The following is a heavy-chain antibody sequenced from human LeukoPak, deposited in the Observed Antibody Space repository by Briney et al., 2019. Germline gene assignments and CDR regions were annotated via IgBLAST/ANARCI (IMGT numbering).Heavy chain of an antibody. CDR1: GGSFSGYY. D-gene: IGHD6-13*01. J-gene: IGHJ5*02. CDR2: IYYSGST. V-gene: IGHV4-59*01. Sequence: SETLSLTCAVYGGSFSGYYWSWIRQPPGKGLEWIGYIYYSGSTNYNPSLKSRVTISVDTSKNQFSLKLSSVTAADTAVYYCARVSEYSSSWYGYNWFDPWGQGTLVTVSS. CDR3: ARVSEYSSSWYGYNWFDP.